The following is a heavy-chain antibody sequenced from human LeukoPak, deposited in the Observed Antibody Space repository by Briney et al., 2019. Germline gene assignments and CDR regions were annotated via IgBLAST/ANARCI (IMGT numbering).Heavy chain of an antibody. D-gene: IGHD6-19*01. CDR3: TRGSSGRRDN. CDR2: MNPNSGNT. V-gene: IGHV1-8*01. CDR1: GYTFTSCV. J-gene: IGHJ4*02. Sequence: ASVKVSCKTSGYTFTSCVINWVRQATGQEVEWMGWMNPNSGNTGYGHSFQGRITMPRDISIGTAYMELSNLTSEDTAIYYCTRGSSGRRDNWGQGTLVTVSA.